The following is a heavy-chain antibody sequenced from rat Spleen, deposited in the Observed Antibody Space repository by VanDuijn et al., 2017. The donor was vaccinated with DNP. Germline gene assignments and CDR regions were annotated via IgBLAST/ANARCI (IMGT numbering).Heavy chain of an antibody. Sequence: QVXXKESGPXXXQPXXTLXXXCTXXXFSXXSHXXXWVXXXPGKGLEWIAAMSSGGSTYYNSALKSRLSISRDTSKSQVFLKMNRLQTEDTATYYCASTLVNYGTYGYYAMDAWGQGTSVTVSS. J-gene: IGHJ4*01. CDR3: ASTLVNYGTYGYYAMDA. CDR1: XFSXXSHX. D-gene: IGHD1-3*01. V-gene: IGHV2-6*01. CDR2: MSSGGST.